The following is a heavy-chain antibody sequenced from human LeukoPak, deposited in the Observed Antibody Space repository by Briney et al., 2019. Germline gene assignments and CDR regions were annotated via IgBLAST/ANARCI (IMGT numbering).Heavy chain of an antibody. CDR3: VRDGSAFHI. CDR2: AYYKSRWFI. Sequence: SQTLSLTFAISGDSVSNNSAAWNWIRQSPSRGLEWLGRAYYKSRWFIDYALSVQGRITISPDTSKNQVSLQLNSVTPEDTAIYYCVRDGSAFHIWGKGTMIIVSS. CDR1: GDSVSNNSAA. J-gene: IGHJ3*02. V-gene: IGHV6-1*01. D-gene: IGHD1-1*01.